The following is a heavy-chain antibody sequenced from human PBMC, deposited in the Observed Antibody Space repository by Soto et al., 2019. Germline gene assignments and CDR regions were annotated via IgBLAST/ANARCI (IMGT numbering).Heavy chain of an antibody. J-gene: IGHJ4*02. CDR1: GGSINTGGYY. CDR2: ISYSGSA. D-gene: IGHD3-3*01. CDR3: ARLRFLEWLFFDY. V-gene: IGHV4-31*03. Sequence: QVQLQESGPGLVKPSQTLSLTCTVSGGSINTGGYYWSWIRQHPGKGLEWIGYISYSGSASYNPSLKSRVTISVDRSKNHFSLDLSAVTAADTAVYYCARLRFLEWLFFDYWGQGTLVTVSS.